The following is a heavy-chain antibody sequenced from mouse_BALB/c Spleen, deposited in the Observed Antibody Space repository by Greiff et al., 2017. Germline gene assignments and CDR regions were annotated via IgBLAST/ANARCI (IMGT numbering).Heavy chain of an antibody. CDR1: GYTFTDYE. V-gene: IGHV1-15*01. CDR2: IDPETGGT. CDR3: TRYDPDWYFDV. D-gene: IGHD2-12*01. J-gene: IGHJ1*01. Sequence: VQLQQSGAELVRPGASVTLSCKASGYTFTDYEMHWVKQTPVHGLEWIGAIDPETGGTAYNQKFKGKATLTADKSSSTAYMELRSLTSEDSAVYYCTRYDPDWYFDVWGAGTTVTVSS.